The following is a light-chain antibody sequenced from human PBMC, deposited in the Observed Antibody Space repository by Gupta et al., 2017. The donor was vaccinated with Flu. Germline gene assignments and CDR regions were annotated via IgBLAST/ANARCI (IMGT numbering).Light chain of an antibody. CDR3: PSYEGPERVV. V-gene: IGLV6-57*01. CDR2: EEK. CDR1: SGSIADNY. J-gene: IGLJ2*01. Sequence: VTISCTRDSGSIADNYVQWYQQRPGSHPPLMISEEKQRVPGVPERFSGYIACAYKSALLNISGLQSEDEADYFCPSYEGPERVVFGGGNKLTV.